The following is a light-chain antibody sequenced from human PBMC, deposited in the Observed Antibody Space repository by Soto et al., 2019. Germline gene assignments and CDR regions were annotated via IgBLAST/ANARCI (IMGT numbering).Light chain of an antibody. J-gene: IGLJ1*01. CDR2: DVS. CDR3: CSYTSSSTPWV. Sequence: QSVLTQPASVSGSPGQSITISCTGTSSDVGGYNYVSWYQQHPRKAPKLMIYDVSDLPSGISNRFSASKSGNTASLTISGLQAEDEADYYCCSYTSSSTPWVFGTGTKVTVL. V-gene: IGLV2-14*03. CDR1: SSDVGGYNY.